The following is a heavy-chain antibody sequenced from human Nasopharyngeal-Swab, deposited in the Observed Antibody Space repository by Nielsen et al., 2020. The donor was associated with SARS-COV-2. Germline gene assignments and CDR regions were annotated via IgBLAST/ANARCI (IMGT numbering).Heavy chain of an antibody. D-gene: IGHD5-24*01. CDR2: ISYSGST. V-gene: IGHV4-31*03. CDR1: GGSISSGGFY. J-gene: IGHJ4*02. Sequence: SEILSLTCTVSGGSISSGGFYWSWIRQHPGKGLEWIADISYSGSTDYNPSLKSRLSISVDTSKNQISLQLSSVTAADTAVYYCATGDGSYNDYWGQGTLVTVSS. CDR3: ATGDGSYNDY.